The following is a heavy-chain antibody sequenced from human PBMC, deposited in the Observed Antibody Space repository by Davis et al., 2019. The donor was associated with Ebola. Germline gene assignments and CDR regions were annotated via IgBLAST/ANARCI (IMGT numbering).Heavy chain of an antibody. J-gene: IGHJ4*02. V-gene: IGHV4-34*01. CDR1: GGSFSGYF. CDR2: VSDSGST. Sequence: GSLRLSCAVYGGSFSGYFWSWIRQPPGKGLEWIGEVSDSGSTNYNPSLKSRVTISVDTSKSQFSLHLSSVTAADTAVYYCARVFSPDVSGNYLNYWGQGGLVTVSS. CDR3: ARVFSPDVSGNYLNY. D-gene: IGHD3-10*01.